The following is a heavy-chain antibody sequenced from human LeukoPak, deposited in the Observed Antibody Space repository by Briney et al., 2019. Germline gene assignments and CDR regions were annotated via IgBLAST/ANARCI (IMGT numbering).Heavy chain of an antibody. CDR1: GYSFRSNW. V-gene: IGHV5-51*01. CDR3: ATGTGTTYYYYYYGMDV. J-gene: IGHJ6*02. Sequence: GESLRISCKGSGYSFRSNWIGWVRQMPGKGLEWMGIIYPGDSATRYSPSFRGQVTISADKSISTAYLEWSSLKASDTAMYYCATGTGTTYYYYYYGMDVWGQGTTVTVSS. CDR2: IYPGDSAT. D-gene: IGHD1-7*01.